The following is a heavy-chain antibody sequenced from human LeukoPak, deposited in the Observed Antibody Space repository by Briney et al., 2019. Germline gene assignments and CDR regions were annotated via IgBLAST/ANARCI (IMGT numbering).Heavy chain of an antibody. J-gene: IGHJ4*02. CDR2: IYYSGST. V-gene: IGHV4-39*01. CDR3: ARQSTATDAFDI. D-gene: IGHD5-18*01. CDR1: GGSISSYY. Sequence: SETLSLTCTVSGGSISSYYWGWIRQPPGKGLEWIGSIYYSGSTYYNPSLKSRVTISVDTSKNQFSLKVSSVTAADTAVYYCARQSTATDAFDIWGQGTLVTVSS.